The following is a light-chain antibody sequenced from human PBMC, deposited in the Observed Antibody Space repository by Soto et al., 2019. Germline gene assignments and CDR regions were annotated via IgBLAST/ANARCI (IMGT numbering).Light chain of an antibody. CDR3: QQYSSSRT. V-gene: IGKV3-20*01. J-gene: IGKJ1*01. Sequence: EIVLTQSPGTLSLSPGERATLSCRASQSVSSSYLAWYQQKPGQAPRLLIYGASSRATGIPDRFSGSGSGTAFTLTISRLEPEDFAVYYCQQYSSSRTFGQGPKVEIK. CDR1: QSVSSSY. CDR2: GAS.